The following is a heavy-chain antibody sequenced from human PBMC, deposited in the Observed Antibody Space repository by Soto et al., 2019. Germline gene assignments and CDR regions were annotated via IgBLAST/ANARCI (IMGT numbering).Heavy chain of an antibody. J-gene: IGHJ5*01. V-gene: IGHV3-23*01. Sequence: GGSLRLSCEASGFIFSTTDMSWVRQAPGKGLEWVSTIYGDGRTTYYADSVRGRFSISRDNSKNMVYLQMDSLRVDDTAIYYCVKNSCWFNSWGQGSLVTVSS. CDR3: VKNSCWFNS. CDR2: IYGDGRTT. CDR1: GFIFSTTD.